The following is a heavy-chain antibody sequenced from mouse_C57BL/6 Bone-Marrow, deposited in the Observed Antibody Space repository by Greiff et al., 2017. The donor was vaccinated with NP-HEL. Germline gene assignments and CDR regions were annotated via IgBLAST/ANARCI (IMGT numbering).Heavy chain of an antibody. CDR2: ISDGGSYT. CDR3: ARGKLGRPYYFDY. V-gene: IGHV5-4*01. CDR1: GFTFSSYA. D-gene: IGHD4-1*01. Sequence: EVQRVESGGGLVKPGGSLKLSCAASGFTFSSYAMSWVRQTPEKRLEWVATISDGGSYTYYPDNVKGRFTISRDNAKNNLYLQMSHLKSEDTAMYYCARGKLGRPYYFDYWGQGTTLTVSS. J-gene: IGHJ2*01.